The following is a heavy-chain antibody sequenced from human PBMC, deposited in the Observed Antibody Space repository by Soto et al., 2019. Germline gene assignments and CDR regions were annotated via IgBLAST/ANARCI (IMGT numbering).Heavy chain of an antibody. CDR1: GFTFSSYG. CDR3: AKESFFGVGNYGMDV. D-gene: IGHD3-3*01. CDR2: ISYDGSNK. J-gene: IGHJ6*02. V-gene: IGHV3-30*18. Sequence: QVQLVESGGGLVKPGGSLRLSCAASGFTFSSYGMHWVRQAPGKGLEWVAVISYDGSNKYYADSVKGRFTISRDNSKNTLYLQMNSLRAEDTAVYYCAKESFFGVGNYGMDVWGQGTTVTVSS.